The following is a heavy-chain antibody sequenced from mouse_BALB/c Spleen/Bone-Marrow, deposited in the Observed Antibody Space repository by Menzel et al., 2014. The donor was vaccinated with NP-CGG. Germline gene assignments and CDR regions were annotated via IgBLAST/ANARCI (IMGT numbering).Heavy chain of an antibody. Sequence: VHVKQSGPELVKPGASVKVSCRASGYAFTSYNMYWVKQSHGKSLEWIGYIDPYTGGTFYNQKFKGKATLTVDKSSSTAYMHLNSLTSEDPAVYYCARNLGYGYFDYWGQGTTLTVSS. CDR3: ARNLGYGYFDY. V-gene: IGHV1S135*01. J-gene: IGHJ2*01. D-gene: IGHD3-1*01. CDR1: GYAFTSYN. CDR2: IDPYTGGT.